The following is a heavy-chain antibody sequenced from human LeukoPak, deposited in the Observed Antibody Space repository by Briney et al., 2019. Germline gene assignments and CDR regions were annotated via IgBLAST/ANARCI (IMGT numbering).Heavy chain of an antibody. CDR1: GGSISSYY. D-gene: IGHD6-13*01. J-gene: IGHJ6*03. CDR2: IYYSGST. V-gene: IGHV4-59*01. Sequence: SETLSLTCTVSGGSISSYYWSWIRQPPGKGLEWIGYIYYSGSTNYNPSLKSRVTISVDTSKNQFSLKLSSVTAADTAVYYCARTIAAAGRQYYYYMDVWGKGTTVTVSS. CDR3: ARTIAAAGRQYYYYMDV.